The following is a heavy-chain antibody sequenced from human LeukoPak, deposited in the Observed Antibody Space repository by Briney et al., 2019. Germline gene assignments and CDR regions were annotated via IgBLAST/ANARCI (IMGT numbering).Heavy chain of an antibody. V-gene: IGHV3-30-3*01. CDR3: AREAIVVERWFDP. Sequence: GGSLRFSCAASGFTFSRYAMHWVRQPPGKGLEWVAVILYDGSNKYYADSVKGRFTISRDNSKNTVYLQMNSPRAEDTALYYCAREAIVVERWFDPWGQGTLVTVSS. CDR2: ILYDGSNK. J-gene: IGHJ5*02. CDR1: GFTFSRYA. D-gene: IGHD3-22*01.